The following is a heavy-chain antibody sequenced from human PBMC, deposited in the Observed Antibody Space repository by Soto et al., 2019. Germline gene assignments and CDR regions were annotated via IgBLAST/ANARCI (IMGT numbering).Heavy chain of an antibody. Sequence: SVKVSCKASGGTFSSYAISWVRQAPGQGLEWMGGIIPIFGTANYAQKFQGRVTITADESTGTAYMELSSLRSEDTAVYYCARGTITIFGVVSYNWFDPWGQGTLVTVSS. CDR3: ARGTITIFGVVSYNWFDP. CDR2: IIPIFGTA. D-gene: IGHD3-3*01. V-gene: IGHV1-69*13. J-gene: IGHJ5*02. CDR1: GGTFSSYA.